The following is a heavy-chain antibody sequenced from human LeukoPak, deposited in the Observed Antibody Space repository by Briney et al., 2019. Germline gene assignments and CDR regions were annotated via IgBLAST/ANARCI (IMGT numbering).Heavy chain of an antibody. J-gene: IGHJ4*02. D-gene: IGHD6-25*01. CDR1: GFTFSSYA. CDR3: AKVRYSSGGY. Sequence: GGSLRLSCAASGFTFSSYAMSWVRQAPGKVLEWVSAISGSGGSTYYADSVKGRFTISRDNSKNTLYLQMNGLRAEDTAVYYCAKVRYSSGGYWGQGTLVTVSS. V-gene: IGHV3-23*01. CDR2: ISGSGGST.